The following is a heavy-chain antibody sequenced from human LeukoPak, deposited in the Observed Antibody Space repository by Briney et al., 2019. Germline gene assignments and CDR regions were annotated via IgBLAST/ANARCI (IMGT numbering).Heavy chain of an antibody. CDR2: ISYDGSNK. Sequence: GRSLRLSCAASGFTFSSYAMHWVRQAPGKGLEWVAVISYDGSNKYYADSVKGRFTISRDNSKNTLYLQMNSLRAEDTAVYYCARAYYYDSSGYSDFQHWGQGTLVTVSS. J-gene: IGHJ1*01. CDR1: GFTFSSYA. D-gene: IGHD3-22*01. V-gene: IGHV3-30-3*01. CDR3: ARAYYYDSSGYSDFQH.